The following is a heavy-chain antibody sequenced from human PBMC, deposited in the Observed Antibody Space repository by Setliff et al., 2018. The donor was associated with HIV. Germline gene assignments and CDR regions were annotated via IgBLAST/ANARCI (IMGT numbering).Heavy chain of an antibody. CDR1: GGSFSGYF. J-gene: IGHJ3*02. V-gene: IGHV4-34*01. D-gene: IGHD1-26*01. CDR3: AKTSVGATGLYAFDI. CDR2: INHGGDT. Sequence: SETLSLTCAVYGGSFSGYFWTWIRQPPQKRLEWIGEINHGGDTNYNPSLKSRVTISVDTSKNQFSLKLSSVTAADTAVYYCAKTSVGATGLYAFDIWG.